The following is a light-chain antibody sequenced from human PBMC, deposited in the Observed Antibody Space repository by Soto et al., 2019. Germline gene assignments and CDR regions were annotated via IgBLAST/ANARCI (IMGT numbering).Light chain of an antibody. Sequence: QSALTQPASISGSPGQSITISCTGTSSDVGGYNYVSWYQQYPGKAPKLMIYDVDNRPSGVSNRFSGSKSGKTASLTISGLQAEDEADYYCSSYTSSSPVIFGGGTKLTVL. CDR2: DVD. CDR1: SSDVGGYNY. V-gene: IGLV2-14*03. CDR3: SSYTSSSPVI. J-gene: IGLJ2*01.